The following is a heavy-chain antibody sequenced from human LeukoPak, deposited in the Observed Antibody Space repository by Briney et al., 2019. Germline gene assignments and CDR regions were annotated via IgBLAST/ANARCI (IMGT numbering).Heavy chain of an antibody. D-gene: IGHD3-22*01. V-gene: IGHV4-59*01. CDR2: IYYSGST. CDR3: ARGGPPYYYDSSGYLDY. J-gene: IGHJ4*02. CDR1: GGSISSYY. Sequence: SETLSLTCTVSGGSISSYYWSWIRQPPGKGLEWIGYIYYSGSTNYNPSLKSRVTISVDTSKNQFSLKLSSVTAADTAVYYCARGGPPYYYDSSGYLDYWGQGTLVTVSS.